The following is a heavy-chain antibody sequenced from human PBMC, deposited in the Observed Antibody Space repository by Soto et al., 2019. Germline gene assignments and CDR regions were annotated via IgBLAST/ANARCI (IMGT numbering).Heavy chain of an antibody. CDR3: AKDQYYYDSCGYYGY. CDR1: GFTFSSYG. V-gene: IGHV3-30*18. J-gene: IGHJ4*02. CDR2: ISYDGSNK. Sequence: GGSLRLSCAASGFTFSSYGMHWVRQAPGKGLEWVAVISYDGSNKYYADSVKGRFTISRDNSKNTLYLQMNSLRAEDTAVYYCAKDQYYYDSCGYYGYWGQGTLVTVSS. D-gene: IGHD3-22*01.